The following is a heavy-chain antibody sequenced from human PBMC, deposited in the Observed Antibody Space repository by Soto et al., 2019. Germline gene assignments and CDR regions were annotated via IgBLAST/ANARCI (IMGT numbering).Heavy chain of an antibody. D-gene: IGHD3-10*01. J-gene: IGHJ4*02. Sequence: SVKVSCKASGGTFSSYAISWVRQAPGQGLEWMGGIIPIFGTANYAQKSQGRVTITADESTSTAYMELSSLRSEDTAVYYCAREGVSEYYYGSGSYLDYWGQGTLVTVSS. CDR2: IIPIFGTA. CDR1: GGTFSSYA. V-gene: IGHV1-69*13. CDR3: AREGVSEYYYGSGSYLDY.